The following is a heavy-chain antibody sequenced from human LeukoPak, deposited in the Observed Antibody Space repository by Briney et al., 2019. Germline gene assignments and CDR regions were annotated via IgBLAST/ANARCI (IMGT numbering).Heavy chain of an antibody. CDR3: ARDDRYYYDSSGYVDY. Sequence: ASVKVSCKASGYTFIGYYMHWVRQAPGQGLEWMGWINPNSGGTNYAQKFQGRVTMTRDTSISTAYMELSRLRSDDTAVYYCARDDRYYYDSSGYVDYWGQGTLVTVSS. CDR1: GYTFIGYY. J-gene: IGHJ4*02. CDR2: INPNSGGT. V-gene: IGHV1-2*02. D-gene: IGHD3-22*01.